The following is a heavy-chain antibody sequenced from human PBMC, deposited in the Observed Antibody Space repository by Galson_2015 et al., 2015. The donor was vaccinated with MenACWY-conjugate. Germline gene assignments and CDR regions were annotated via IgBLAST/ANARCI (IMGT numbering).Heavy chain of an antibody. CDR1: GYFLSKIS. J-gene: IGHJ3*02. V-gene: IGHV1-24*01. Sequence: SVKVSCKVSGYFLSKISMHWVRQAPGKGPEWMGGFDPKDGETIYAQNFQGRVTMTEDISTDIAYMELSSLTYEDTAVYYCATGLLYAFDILGQGTMVSVSS. CDR2: FDPKDGET. CDR3: ATGLLYAFDI.